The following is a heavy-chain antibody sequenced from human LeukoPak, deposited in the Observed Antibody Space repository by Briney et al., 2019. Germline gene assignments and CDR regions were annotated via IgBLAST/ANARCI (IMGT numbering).Heavy chain of an antibody. Sequence: PGGSLRLSCVASGFTFSFYWMSWVRQAPGKGLEWVANMKQDGTESQYVDSVKGRFTISRDSAKNSVHLQMNSLRAEDTAVYYCAFGGVIAWYFDYWGQGTLVTVPS. V-gene: IGHV3-7*01. D-gene: IGHD3-16*02. CDR2: MKQDGTES. CDR3: AFGGVIAWYFDY. J-gene: IGHJ4*02. CDR1: GFTFSFYW.